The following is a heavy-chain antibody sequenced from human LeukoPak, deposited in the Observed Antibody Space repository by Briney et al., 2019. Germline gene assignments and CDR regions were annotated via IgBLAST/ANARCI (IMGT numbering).Heavy chain of an antibody. CDR2: IYYSGST. D-gene: IGHD5-18*01. V-gene: IGHV4-39*07. CDR3: ARIVKSSRGYSYGPPWYFDL. J-gene: IGHJ2*01. CDR1: GGSISSSSYY. Sequence: SETLSLTCTVSGGSISSSSYYWGWIRQPPGKGLEWIGSIYYSGSTNYNPSLKSRVTISVDTSKNQFSLKLSSVTAADTAVYYCARIVKSSRGYSYGPPWYFDLWGRGTLVTVSS.